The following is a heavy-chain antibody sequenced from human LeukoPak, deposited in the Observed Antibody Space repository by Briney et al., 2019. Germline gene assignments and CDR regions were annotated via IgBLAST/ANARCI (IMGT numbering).Heavy chain of an antibody. D-gene: IGHD4-11*01. Sequence: GGSLRLSCAATAFTVSSNDMNWVRQAPGKGLEWVSVIYSGDSTYYAHSVSGRFTISRHNSKNTLYLQMNSLRAEDTAVYYCARDSNYAFDYWGQGTLVTVSS. CDR1: AFTVSSND. J-gene: IGHJ4*02. CDR2: IYSGDST. V-gene: IGHV3-66*01. CDR3: ARDSNYAFDY.